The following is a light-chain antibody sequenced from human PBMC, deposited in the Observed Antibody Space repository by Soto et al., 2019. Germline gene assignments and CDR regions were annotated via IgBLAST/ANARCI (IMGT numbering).Light chain of an antibody. Sequence: DIQMTQSPSSLSASVGDRVTITCQASQDIREDLNWYQQKAGKAPQLLIYDASNLETGVPSRFTGSGSGTDFTFTISSLQPEDIATYFCQQYNNLPLTFAGGTKVEI. V-gene: IGKV1-33*01. CDR3: QQYNNLPLT. J-gene: IGKJ4*01. CDR2: DAS. CDR1: QDIRED.